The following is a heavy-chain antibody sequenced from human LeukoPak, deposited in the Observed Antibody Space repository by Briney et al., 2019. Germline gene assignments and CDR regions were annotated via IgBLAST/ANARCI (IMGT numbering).Heavy chain of an antibody. CDR3: AKDRKSAQTSGWYYFDY. J-gene: IGHJ4*02. D-gene: IGHD6-19*01. CDR2: ISGSGGST. V-gene: IGHV3-23*01. CDR1: GFTFSSYG. Sequence: PGGSLRLSCAASGFTFSSYGMNWVRQAPGKGLEWVSAISGSGGSTYYADSVKGRFTISRDNSKNTLYLQMNSLRAEDTAVYYCAKDRKSAQTSGWYYFDYWGQGTLVTVSS.